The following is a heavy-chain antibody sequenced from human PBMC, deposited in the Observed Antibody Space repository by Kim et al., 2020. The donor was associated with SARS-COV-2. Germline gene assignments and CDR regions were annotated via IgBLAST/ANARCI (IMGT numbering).Heavy chain of an antibody. CDR3: VKDLRGYSNV. CDR1: GFTFSNYA. D-gene: IGHD3-22*01. Sequence: GGSLRLSCVDSGFTFSNYAMTWVRQAPGKGLEWVSVSSGGDGTTYYADSVKGRFTISRDNSKNTVYLQMNSLRAEDTAIYYCVKDLRGYSNVWGQGSRVT. CDR2: SSGGDGTT. V-gene: IGHV3-23*01. J-gene: IGHJ4*02.